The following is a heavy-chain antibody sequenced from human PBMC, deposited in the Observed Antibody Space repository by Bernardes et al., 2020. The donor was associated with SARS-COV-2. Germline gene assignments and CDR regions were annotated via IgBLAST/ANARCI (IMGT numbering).Heavy chain of an antibody. D-gene: IGHD6-6*01. V-gene: IGHV4-34*01. CDR2: INHSGST. J-gene: IGHJ5*02. CDR1: GGSFSGYY. CDR3: ARGRQQLAPDWFDP. Sequence: SETLSLTCAVYGGSFSGYYWSWIRQPPGKGLEWIGEINHSGSTNYNPSLKSRVTISVDTSKNQFSLKLSSVTAADTAVYYCARGRQQLAPDWFDPWGQGTLVTVSS.